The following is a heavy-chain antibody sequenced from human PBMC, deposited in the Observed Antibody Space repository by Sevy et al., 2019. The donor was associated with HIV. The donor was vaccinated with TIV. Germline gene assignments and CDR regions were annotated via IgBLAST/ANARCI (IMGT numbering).Heavy chain of an antibody. V-gene: IGHV3-7*04. CDR3: ARGNSGSFDY. Sequence: GGCLRLSCAASGFTFSSYWMHWVRQAPGKGLEWVANIKQDESEKYYMASVKGRFAISRDNAKDLVYLQMNSLRPGDTAVYYCARGNSGSFDYWGQGTLVTVSS. CDR1: GFTFSSYW. J-gene: IGHJ4*02. CDR2: IKQDESEK. D-gene: IGHD3-22*01.